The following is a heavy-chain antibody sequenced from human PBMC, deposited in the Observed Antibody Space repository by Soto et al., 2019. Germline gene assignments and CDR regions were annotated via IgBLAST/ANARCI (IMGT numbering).Heavy chain of an antibody. CDR2: ISSSGTYI. J-gene: IGHJ6*02. D-gene: IGHD2-2*01. V-gene: IGHV3-21*01. Sequence: PGGSLRLSCAASGFTFSTYSMRWVRQAPVKGLEWVSSISSSGTYIHYADSLKGRFTISRDNAKNSLYLQMISLRAEDTAVYYCARDPSDCSSTSCWGYYALDVWGQGTTVTVSS. CDR3: ARDPSDCSSTSCWGYYALDV. CDR1: GFTFSTYS.